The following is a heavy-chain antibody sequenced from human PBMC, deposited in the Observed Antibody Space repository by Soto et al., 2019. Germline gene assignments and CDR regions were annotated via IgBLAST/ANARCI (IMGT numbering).Heavy chain of an antibody. CDR1: GFTFSSYA. J-gene: IGHJ4*02. Sequence: GGSLRLSCAASGFTFSSYAMIWVRQAPGKGLEWVSAISGSGGSTYYADSVKGRFTISRDNSKNTLYLQMNSLRAEDTAVYYCAKTPHPGLYSSGYRYFDYWGQGTLVTVSS. V-gene: IGHV3-23*01. CDR2: ISGSGGST. CDR3: AKTPHPGLYSSGYRYFDY. D-gene: IGHD3-22*01.